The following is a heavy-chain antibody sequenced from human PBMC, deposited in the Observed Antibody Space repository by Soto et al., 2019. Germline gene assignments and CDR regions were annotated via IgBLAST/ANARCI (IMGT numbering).Heavy chain of an antibody. J-gene: IGHJ4*02. D-gene: IGHD6-19*01. CDR3: ARGFDSSGQTIDY. V-gene: IGHV3-11*06. CDR1: GFTFSDYY. Sequence: GGSLRLSCAASGFTFSDYYMSWIRQAPGKGLEWVSYISSSSSYTNYADSVKGRFTISRDNAKNSLYLQMNSLRAEDTAVYYCARGFDSSGQTIDYWGQGTPVTVSS. CDR2: ISSSSSYT.